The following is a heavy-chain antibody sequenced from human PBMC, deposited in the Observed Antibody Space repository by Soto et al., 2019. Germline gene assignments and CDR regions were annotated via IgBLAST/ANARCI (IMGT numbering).Heavy chain of an antibody. D-gene: IGHD3-3*01. CDR3: ARVNDFWSGYYITTHPNYYYYGMDV. J-gene: IGHJ6*02. CDR1: GFTFSSYS. V-gene: IGHV3-21*01. Sequence: GGSLRLSCAASGFTFSSYSMNWVRQAPGKGLEWVSSISSSSSYIYYADSVKGRFTISRDNAKNSLYLQMNSLRAEDTALYYCARVNDFWSGYYITTHPNYYYYGMDVWGQGTTVTVSS. CDR2: ISSSSSYI.